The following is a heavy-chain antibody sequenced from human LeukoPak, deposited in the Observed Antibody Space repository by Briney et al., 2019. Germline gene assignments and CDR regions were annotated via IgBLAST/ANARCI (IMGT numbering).Heavy chain of an antibody. V-gene: IGHV3-66*03. CDR2: IRDSGEA. Sequence: PGGYLRLSCAVSGFTVSDYYMSWVRQAPGKGLEWVGLIRDSGEAFCGDVARGRFAISRDESENTLYLKMNSLRVEDTAVYFCARDRAANQDWVEFDPWGQGTPVIVSS. D-gene: IGHD3/OR15-3a*01. CDR3: ARDRAANQDWVEFDP. J-gene: IGHJ5*02. CDR1: GFTVSDYY.